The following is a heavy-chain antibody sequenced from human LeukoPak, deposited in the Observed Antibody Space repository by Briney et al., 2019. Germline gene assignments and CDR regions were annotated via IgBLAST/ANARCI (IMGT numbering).Heavy chain of an antibody. CDR3: AKANPLRPVLDY. D-gene: IGHD6-6*01. J-gene: IGHJ4*02. Sequence: PGGSLRLSCTASGFTFSTYNMHWVRQAPGKGLEWVSAISGSGGSTYYADSVKGRFTISRDNSKNTLYLQMNSLRAEDTAVYYCAKANPLRPVLDYWGQGTLVTVSS. CDR2: ISGSGGST. V-gene: IGHV3-23*01. CDR1: GFTFSTYN.